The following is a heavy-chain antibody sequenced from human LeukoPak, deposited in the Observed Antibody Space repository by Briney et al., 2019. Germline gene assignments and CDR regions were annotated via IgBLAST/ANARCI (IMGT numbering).Heavy chain of an antibody. D-gene: IGHD3-3*01. CDR1: GFTFSSYG. V-gene: IGHV3-30*19. CDR2: ISYDGSNK. Sequence: PGGSLRLSCAASGFTFSSYGMHWVRQAPGKGLEWVAVISYDGSNKYYADSVKGRFTISRDNSKNTLYLQMNSLRAEDTAVYYCARKGIRITIFGVVRGAFDIWGQGTMVTVSS. CDR3: ARKGIRITIFGVVRGAFDI. J-gene: IGHJ3*02.